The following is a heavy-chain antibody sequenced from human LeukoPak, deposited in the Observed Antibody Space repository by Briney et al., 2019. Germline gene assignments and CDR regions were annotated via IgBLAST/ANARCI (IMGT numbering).Heavy chain of an antibody. CDR3: ASGIGPY. V-gene: IGHV3-30*02. CDR2: IRYDGSNK. Sequence: GGSLRLSCAASGFTFSSYGMHWVRQAPGKGLEWVAFIRYDGSNKYYADSVKGRFTISGDNANDSVYLQMNSLSVEDTAVYFCASGIGPYWGQGTLVTVSS. D-gene: IGHD1-1*01. J-gene: IGHJ4*02. CDR1: GFTFSSYG.